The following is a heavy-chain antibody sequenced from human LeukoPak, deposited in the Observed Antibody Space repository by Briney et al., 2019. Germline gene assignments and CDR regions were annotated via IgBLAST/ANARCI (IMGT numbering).Heavy chain of an antibody. D-gene: IGHD1-1*01. CDR1: GYTFTSYY. CDR2: INPNSGGT. J-gene: IGHJ6*02. Sequence: GASVKVSCKASGYTFTSYYMHWVRQAPGQGLEWMGWINPNSGGTNYAQKFQGRVTMTRDTSISTAYMELSRLRSDDTAVYYCARWRTVQLERPYYYYGMDVWGQGTTVTVSS. CDR3: ARWRTVQLERPYYYYGMDV. V-gene: IGHV1-2*02.